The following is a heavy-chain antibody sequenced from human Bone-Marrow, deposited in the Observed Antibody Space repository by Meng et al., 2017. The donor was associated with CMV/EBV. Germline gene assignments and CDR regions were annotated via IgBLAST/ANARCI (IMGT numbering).Heavy chain of an antibody. CDR2: ISYDGSNK. V-gene: IGHV3-30*14. CDR1: GFTFSSYA. D-gene: IGHD1-26*01. CDR3: ARETSVPIVGSTGYYYYGMDV. J-gene: IGHJ6*02. Sequence: GESLKISCAASGFTFSSYAMHWVRQAPGKGLEWVAVISYDGSNKYYADSVKGRFTISRDNAKNTLYLQMNSLRAEDTAVYYCARETSVPIVGSTGYYYYGMDVWGQGTTVTVSS.